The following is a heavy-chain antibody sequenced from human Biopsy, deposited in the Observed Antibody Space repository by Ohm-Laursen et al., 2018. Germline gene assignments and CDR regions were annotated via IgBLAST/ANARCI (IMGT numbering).Heavy chain of an antibody. J-gene: IGHJ6*02. CDR1: GFTVNDHA. CDR2: ISWDSGRI. D-gene: IGHD3-9*01. V-gene: IGHV3-9*01. Sequence: SLRLSCAASGFTVNDHAMHWVRQPPGKGLEWASGISWDSGRIGYADSVKGRFTVSRDNAKKSLYLEMNSLRPEDTALYYCTKVLIPAGTDVWGQGTTVTVSS. CDR3: TKVLIPAGTDV.